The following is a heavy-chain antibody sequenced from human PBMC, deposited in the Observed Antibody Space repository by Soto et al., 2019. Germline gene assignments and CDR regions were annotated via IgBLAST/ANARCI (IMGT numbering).Heavy chain of an antibody. CDR3: ARLGGIAAAGTKEDLYYYYYYMDV. V-gene: IGHV2-26*01. D-gene: IGHD6-13*01. J-gene: IGHJ6*03. Sequence: VSGPTLVNPTETLTLTCTFSGFSLSNARMGVSWIRQPPGKALEWLAHIFSNDEKSYSTSLKSRLTISKDTSKSQVVLTMTNMDPVDTATYYCARLGGIAAAGTKEDLYYYYYYMDVWGKGTTVTVSS. CDR2: IFSNDEK. CDR1: GFSLSNARMG.